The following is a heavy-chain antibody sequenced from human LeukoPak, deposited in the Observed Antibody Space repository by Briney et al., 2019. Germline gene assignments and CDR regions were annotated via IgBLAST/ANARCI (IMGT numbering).Heavy chain of an antibody. V-gene: IGHV1-69*06. CDR1: GYTFTSYG. J-gene: IGHJ4*02. Sequence: SVKVSCKASGYTFTSYGISWVRQAPGQGLEWMGGIIPIFDTTNYAQKVQGRVTITADKSTSTAYMELSSLRSEDTAFYYCARGGPAVEGLDFFDYWGQGTLVTVSS. D-gene: IGHD3-16*01. CDR3: ARGGPAVEGLDFFDY. CDR2: IIPIFDTT.